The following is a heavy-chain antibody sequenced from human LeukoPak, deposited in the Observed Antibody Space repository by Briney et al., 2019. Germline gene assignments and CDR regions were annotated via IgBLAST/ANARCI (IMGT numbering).Heavy chain of an antibody. D-gene: IGHD6-19*01. CDR2: IHYSGDT. Sequence: SETLSLTCSVSGASISSSYWTCIRQPPGKGLEWIGNIHYSGDTNHNPSLKSRVTISLDTSRNQFSLKLSSVTAADTAVYYCARGSGCHGSWGQGTLVTVSS. V-gene: IGHV4-59*08. CDR3: ARGSGCHGS. J-gene: IGHJ5*02. CDR1: GASISSSY.